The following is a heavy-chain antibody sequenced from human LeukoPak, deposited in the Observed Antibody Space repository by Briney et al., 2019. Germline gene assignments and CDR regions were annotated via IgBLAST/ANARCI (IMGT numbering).Heavy chain of an antibody. J-gene: IGHJ6*02. D-gene: IGHD3-22*01. CDR3: AGIPKGYDSSGYSYYYGMDV. CDR1: GFTFSSYA. Sequence: GGSLRLSCAASGFTFSSYAMHWVRQAPGKGLEWVAVISYDGSNKYYADSVKGRFTISRDNSKNTLYLQMNSLRAEDTAVYYCAGIPKGYDSSGYSYYYGMDVWGQGTTVTVSS. V-gene: IGHV3-30*04. CDR2: ISYDGSNK.